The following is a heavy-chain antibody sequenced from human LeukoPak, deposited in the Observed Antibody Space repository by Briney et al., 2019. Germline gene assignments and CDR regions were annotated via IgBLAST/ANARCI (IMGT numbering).Heavy chain of an antibody. V-gene: IGHV4-59*11. CDR3: ARDGYSGSSLFDY. J-gene: IGHJ4*02. Sequence: SETLSLTCTVSGGSITSHFWSWIRQPPGKGLEWIGYIYHSGITNYNPSLTSRVTISVDTSTNQFSLKLSSVTAADTAVYYCARDGYSGSSLFDYWGQGTLVTVSS. CDR1: GGSITSHF. D-gene: IGHD1-26*01. CDR2: IYHSGIT.